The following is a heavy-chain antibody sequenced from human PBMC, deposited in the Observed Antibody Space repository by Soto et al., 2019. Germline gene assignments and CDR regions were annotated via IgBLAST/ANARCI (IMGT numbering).Heavy chain of an antibody. V-gene: IGHV4-30-4*01. D-gene: IGHD5-12*01. CDR3: ARLRGYFDY. CDR1: GGSINSGDYY. Sequence: SETLSLTCTVSGGSINSGDYYWSWVRQPPGKGLEWIGYIYHSGSTYYSPSLRSRITISVDTSKNQFSLKLSSVTAADTAMYYCARLRGYFDYWGQGTLVTVSS. CDR2: IYHSGST. J-gene: IGHJ4*02.